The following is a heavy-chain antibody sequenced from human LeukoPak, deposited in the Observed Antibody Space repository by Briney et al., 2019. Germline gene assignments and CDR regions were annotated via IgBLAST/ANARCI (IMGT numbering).Heavy chain of an antibody. J-gene: IGHJ4*02. V-gene: IGHV3-30*18. D-gene: IGHD3-10*01. CDR3: AKDRGASAYYFDY. CDR2: ISYDGSNK. CDR1: GFTFSSYG. Sequence: PGRSLRLSCAASGFTFSSYGMHWVRQAPGKGLEGVAVISYDGSNKYYADSVKGRFTISRDNSKNTLYLQMNSLRAEDTAVYYCAKDRGASAYYFDYWGQGTLVTVSS.